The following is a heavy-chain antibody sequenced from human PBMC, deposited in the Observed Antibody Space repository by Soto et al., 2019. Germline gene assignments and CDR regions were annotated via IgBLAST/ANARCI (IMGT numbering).Heavy chain of an antibody. CDR1: GGSISSGCYS. CDR2: IYHSGST. CDR3: AAEGGLPRYY. V-gene: IGHV4-30-2*01. Sequence: QLQLQESGSGLVKPSQTLSLTCAVSGGSISSGCYSWSWIRQPPGKGLEWIGYIYHSGSTYYNPFLKRRVTISVDRSNHQFYLKLSSVAAADTAVYYCAAEGGLPRYYWGQGTLVTVSS. J-gene: IGHJ4*02. D-gene: IGHD5-12*01.